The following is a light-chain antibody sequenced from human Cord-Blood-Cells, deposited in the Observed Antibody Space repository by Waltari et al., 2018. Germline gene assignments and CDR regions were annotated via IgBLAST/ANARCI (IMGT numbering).Light chain of an antibody. J-gene: IGLJ1*01. V-gene: IGLV2-14*01. CDR3: SSYTSSSTLV. Sequence: QSALTQPASVSGSPGQSITISCTGTSSDVGGYNYVYWYQQHPAQAPKLMIYEVSNRPSGISNRFSGSKAGNTSSLTISGLQADDEADYYCSSYTSSSTLVFGTGTKVTVL. CDR1: SSDVGGYNY. CDR2: EVS.